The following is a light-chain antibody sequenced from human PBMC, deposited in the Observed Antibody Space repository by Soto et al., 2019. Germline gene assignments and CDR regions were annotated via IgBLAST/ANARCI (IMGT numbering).Light chain of an antibody. Sequence: LTQPPSASGSPGQSVTISCTGTSSDVGGYNYVSWYQQHPGKAPKLMIYEVSKRPSGVPDRFSGSKSGNTASLTVSGLQAEDEADYYCSSYAGSNNLVFGGGTKVTVL. CDR1: SSDVGGYNY. CDR2: EVS. V-gene: IGLV2-8*01. CDR3: SSYAGSNNLV. J-gene: IGLJ2*01.